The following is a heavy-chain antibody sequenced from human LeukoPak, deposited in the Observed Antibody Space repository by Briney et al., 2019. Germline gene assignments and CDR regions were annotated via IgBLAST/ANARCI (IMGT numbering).Heavy chain of an antibody. D-gene: IGHD6-6*01. CDR3: ASSTGDKYSSSWGAFDI. V-gene: IGHV3-30*02. CDR1: GFTFSSYG. J-gene: IGHJ3*02. Sequence: PGGSLRLSCAASGFTFSSYGMHWVRHAPGKGLEWVAFIRYDGSNKYYADSVKGRFTISRDNSKNTLYLQMNSLRAEDTAVYYCASSTGDKYSSSWGAFDIWGQGTMVTVSS. CDR2: IRYDGSNK.